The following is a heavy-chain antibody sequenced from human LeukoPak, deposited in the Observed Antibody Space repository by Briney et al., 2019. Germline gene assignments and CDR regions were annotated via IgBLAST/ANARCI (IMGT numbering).Heavy chain of an antibody. CDR2: RKQDGSEK. J-gene: IGHJ4*02. CDR3: ATPLDYYDSSGYHQGGD. Sequence: GGSLRLSCAASGFTFSSYAMSWVRQAPEKGLEWVANRKQDGSEKNYVNSVKGRFIISRDNAKNSLYLQMNSLRAEDTAVYYCATPLDYYDSSGYHQGGDWGQGTLVTVSS. CDR1: GFTFSSYA. V-gene: IGHV3-7*03. D-gene: IGHD3-22*01.